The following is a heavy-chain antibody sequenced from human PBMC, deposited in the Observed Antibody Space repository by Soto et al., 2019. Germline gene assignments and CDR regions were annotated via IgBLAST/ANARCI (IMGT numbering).Heavy chain of an antibody. Sequence: LRLSCAASGFTFSSYWMHWVRQAPGKGLVWVSRINSDGSSTSYADSVKGRFTISRDNAKSTLYLQMNSLRAEDTAVYYCARDWIVVVPAATYYYYYYGMDVWGQGTTVTVSS. J-gene: IGHJ6*02. D-gene: IGHD2-2*01. CDR3: ARDWIVVVPAATYYYYYYGMDV. CDR1: GFTFSSYW. CDR2: INSDGSST. V-gene: IGHV3-74*01.